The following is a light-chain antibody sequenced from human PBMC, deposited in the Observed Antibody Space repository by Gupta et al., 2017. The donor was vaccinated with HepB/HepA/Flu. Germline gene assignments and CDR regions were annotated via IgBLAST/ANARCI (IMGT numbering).Light chain of an antibody. V-gene: IGKV1-39*01. CDR2: AAS. Sequence: DIQMTQSPSSLSASVGDRVTLTCRASQSISSYLNWYQQKPGKAPKLLIYAASSLQSGVPSRFSGSGSGTDFTLTISSLQPEDFATYYCQQSYSTPLFGPGTKVDIK. J-gene: IGKJ3*01. CDR3: QQSYSTPL. CDR1: QSISSY.